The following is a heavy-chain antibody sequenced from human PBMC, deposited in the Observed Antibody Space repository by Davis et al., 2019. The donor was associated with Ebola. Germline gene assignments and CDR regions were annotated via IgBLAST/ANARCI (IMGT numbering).Heavy chain of an antibody. J-gene: IGHJ5*02. V-gene: IGHV2-26*01. Sequence: PSETLSLTCTVSGGSISSYYWSWIRQPPGKALEWLAHIFSNDEKSYSTSLKSRLAISKDTSKSQVVLTMTNMDPVDTATYYCARIRGAVPAANWFDPWGQGTLVTVSS. CDR1: GGSISSYYW. CDR2: IFSNDEK. D-gene: IGHD2-2*01. CDR3: ARIRGAVPAANWFDP.